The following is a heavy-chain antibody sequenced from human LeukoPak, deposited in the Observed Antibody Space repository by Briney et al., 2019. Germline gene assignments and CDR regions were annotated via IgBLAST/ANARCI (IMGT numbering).Heavy chain of an antibody. J-gene: IGHJ6*03. V-gene: IGHV4-59*01. CDR3: ARDTPTSTYYYGSGRPLYYYYYMDV. D-gene: IGHD3-10*01. CDR2: INYSGST. Sequence: SETLSLTCTVSGGSISNYYWSWIRQPPGKGLEWIAYINYSGSTNYNPSLKSRVTISVDTSKNHFSLTLSSVTAADTAVYYCARDTPTSTYYYGSGRPLYYYYYMDVWGKGTTVTISS. CDR1: GGSISNYY.